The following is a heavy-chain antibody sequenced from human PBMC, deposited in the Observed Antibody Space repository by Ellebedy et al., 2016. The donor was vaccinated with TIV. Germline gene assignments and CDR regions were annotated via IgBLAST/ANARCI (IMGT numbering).Heavy chain of an antibody. J-gene: IGHJ5*02. CDR3: SGVGEDWFDP. Sequence: GGSLRLSXAASGFTFSSYSMNWVRQAPGKGLEWVSGISAAGGDTHYADSVKGRFTIYRDDPRNTLYLEMNSLRAEDTAVYYCSGVGEDWFDPWGQGTLVTVSS. V-gene: IGHV3-23*01. CDR2: ISAAGGDT. D-gene: IGHD2-21*01. CDR1: GFTFSSYS.